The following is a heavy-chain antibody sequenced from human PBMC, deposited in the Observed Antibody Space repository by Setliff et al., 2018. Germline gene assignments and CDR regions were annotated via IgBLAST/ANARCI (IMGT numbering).Heavy chain of an antibody. CDR2: ISRGSNTI. D-gene: IGHD2-15*01. CDR1: GFTFSDHY. Sequence: GGSLRLSCAASGFTFSDHYMNWIRQAPGKGLEWISYISRGSNTIYYADSVKGRFTISRDNAKNSLYLQMNDLRAEDTAVYYCARLLSGSGFDIWGQGTMVS. J-gene: IGHJ3*02. V-gene: IGHV3-11*04. CDR3: ARLLSGSGFDI.